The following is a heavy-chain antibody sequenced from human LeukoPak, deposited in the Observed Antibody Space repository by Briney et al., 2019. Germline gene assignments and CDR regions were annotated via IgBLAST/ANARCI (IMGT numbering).Heavy chain of an antibody. J-gene: IGHJ2*01. V-gene: IGHV1-69*05. CDR3: ARDWGNYYDSSGYLVGYWYFDL. CDR2: IIPIFGTA. D-gene: IGHD3-22*01. CDR1: GGTFSSYA. Sequence: ASVKVSCKASGGTFSSYAISWVRQAPGQGLEWMGRIIPIFGTANYAQKFQGRVTITTDESTSTAYMELSSLRSEDTAVYYCARDWGNYYDSSGYLVGYWYFDLWGRGTLVTVSS.